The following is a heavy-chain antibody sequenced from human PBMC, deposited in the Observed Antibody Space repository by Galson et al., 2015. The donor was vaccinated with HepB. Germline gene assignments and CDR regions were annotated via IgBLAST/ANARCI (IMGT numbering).Heavy chain of an antibody. CDR3: AREGLTLKHFDY. J-gene: IGHJ4*02. V-gene: IGHV1-46*01. D-gene: IGHD4/OR15-4a*01. Sequence: SVKVSCKAAGPTFTSNYIHWVRQAPGQGLEWMGSINPRDSSTDYAQKFQGRVTVTRDTSTSTIYMELSSLTSEDTAVYYCAREGLTLKHFDYWGQGTLVTVSS. CDR2: INPRDSST. CDR1: GPTFTSNY.